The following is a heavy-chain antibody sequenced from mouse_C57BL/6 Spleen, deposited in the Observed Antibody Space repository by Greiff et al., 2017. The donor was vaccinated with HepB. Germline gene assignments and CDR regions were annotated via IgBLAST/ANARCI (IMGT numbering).Heavy chain of an antibody. D-gene: IGHD2-1*01. CDR2: IYPGDGDT. CDR3: ARRGLSTMPFDY. V-gene: IGHV1-82*01. J-gene: IGHJ2*01. Sequence: QVQLKQSGPELVKPGASVKISCKASGYAFSSSWMNWVKQRPGKGLEWIGRIYPGDGDTNYNGKFKGKATLTADKSSSTAYRQRSSLTSEDSAVYFCARRGLSTMPFDYWGQGTTLTVSS. CDR1: GYAFSSSW.